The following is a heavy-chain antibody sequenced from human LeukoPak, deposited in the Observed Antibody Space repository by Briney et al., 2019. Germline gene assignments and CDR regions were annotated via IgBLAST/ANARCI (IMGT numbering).Heavy chain of an antibody. J-gene: IGHJ4*02. Sequence: GGSLRLSCAASGFTFSRYALHWVRQAPGKGLNWVSAISDSGGSTYYADSVKGRFTISRDNSKNTLHLQMNSLRAEDTAVYYCAKRSDGYSGFDYWGQGTLVTLSS. CDR3: AKRSDGYSGFDY. D-gene: IGHD5-18*01. CDR1: GFTFSRYA. V-gene: IGHV3-23*01. CDR2: ISDSGGST.